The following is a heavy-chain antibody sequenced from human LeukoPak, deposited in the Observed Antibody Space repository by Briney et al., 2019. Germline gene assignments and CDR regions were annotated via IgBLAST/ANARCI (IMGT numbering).Heavy chain of an antibody. CDR1: GLTFSTSG. CDR2: IGPTGSDR. J-gene: IGHJ6*03. CDR3: AREPRNRAYYYYYMDV. D-gene: IGHD2/OR15-2a*01. Sequence: GGSLRLSCTASGLTFSTSGFNWVRQAPGKGLEWVASIGPTGSDRYHADSIKGRFTISRDNANNFLYLQMNSLRAEDTAVYYCAREPRNRAYYYYYMDVWGKGTTVTVSS. V-gene: IGHV3-21*06.